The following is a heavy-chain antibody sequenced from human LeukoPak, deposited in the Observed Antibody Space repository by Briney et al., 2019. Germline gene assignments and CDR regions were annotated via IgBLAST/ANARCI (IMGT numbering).Heavy chain of an antibody. Sequence: GGSLRLSCAASGFTFSKYGMSWVRQAPGKGPEWVSAISGSADNTYYADSVKGRFTISRDTSKNALYLQMNSLRAEDTAVYYCARDSCSLTMCFGYFDHWGQGSLVTVSS. CDR2: ISGSADNT. J-gene: IGHJ4*02. V-gene: IGHV3-23*01. CDR1: GFTFSKYG. D-gene: IGHD2-2*01. CDR3: ARDSCSLTMCFGYFDH.